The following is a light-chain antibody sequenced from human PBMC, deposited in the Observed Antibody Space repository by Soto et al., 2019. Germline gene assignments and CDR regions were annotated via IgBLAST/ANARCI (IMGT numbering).Light chain of an antibody. CDR1: QSVSSSY. J-gene: IGKJ2*01. Sequence: EIVLTQSPGTLSLSPGERATLSCRASQSVSSSYLAWYQQKPAQAPRLLIYGAFNRATGIPDRFSGSGSGTDFTLTISRLEPDDFAVYYCQQYGSSPFGQGTKLEIK. CDR3: QQYGSSP. V-gene: IGKV3-20*01. CDR2: GAF.